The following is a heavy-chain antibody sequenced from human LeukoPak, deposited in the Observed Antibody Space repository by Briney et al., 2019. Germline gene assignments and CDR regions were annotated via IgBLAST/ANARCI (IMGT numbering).Heavy chain of an antibody. D-gene: IGHD3-10*01. J-gene: IGHJ5*02. CDR3: ARELRYYGSGKRFDP. Sequence: PGGSLRLSCAASGFTFSDYYMSWVRRAPGKGLEWVSVIYSGGSTYYADSVKGRFTISRDNSKNTLYLQMNSLRAEDTAVYYCARELRYYGSGKRFDPWGQGTLVTVSS. CDR2: IYSGGST. V-gene: IGHV3-53*01. CDR1: GFTFSDYY.